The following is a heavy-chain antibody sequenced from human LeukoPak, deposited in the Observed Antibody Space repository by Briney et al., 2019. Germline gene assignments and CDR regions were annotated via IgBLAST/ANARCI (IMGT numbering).Heavy chain of an antibody. J-gene: IGHJ4*02. CDR2: ISSSSSTI. D-gene: IGHD3-3*01. CDR3: ARDPGEWLVDY. V-gene: IGHV3-48*04. CDR1: GFTFSSYS. Sequence: GGSLRLSCAASGFTFSSYSMNWVRQAPGKGLEWVSYISSSSSTIYYADSVKGRFTISRDNAKNSLYLQMNSLRAEDTAVYYCARDPGEWLVDYWGQGTLVTVSS.